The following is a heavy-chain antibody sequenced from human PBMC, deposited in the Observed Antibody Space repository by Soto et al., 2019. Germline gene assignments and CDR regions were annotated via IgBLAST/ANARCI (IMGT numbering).Heavy chain of an antibody. D-gene: IGHD6-19*01. V-gene: IGHV3-23*01. J-gene: IGHJ6*02. CDR1: GFTFSSYA. CDR3: AKDLRSSSGWYIRHGGGMDV. Sequence: GGSLRLSCAASGFTFSSYAMSWVRQAPGKGLEWVSAISGSGGSTYYADSVKGRFTISRDNSKNTLYLQMNSLRAEDTAVYYCAKDLRSSSGWYIRHGGGMDVWGQGTTVTVSS. CDR2: ISGSGGST.